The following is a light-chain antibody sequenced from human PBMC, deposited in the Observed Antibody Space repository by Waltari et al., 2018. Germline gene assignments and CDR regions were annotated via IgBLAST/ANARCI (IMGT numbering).Light chain of an antibody. CDR1: SSDVGGYNY. CDR2: EVS. Sequence: QSALTQPASVSGSPGQSITFSCTGTSSDVGGYNYVSWYQQHPGKVPKLMIYEVSNRPSGASTRFSGSKSGNTVSLTISGLQAEDEADYYCLSYTSSSTYVFGTGTKVTVL. J-gene: IGLJ1*01. CDR3: LSYTSSSTYV. V-gene: IGLV2-14*01.